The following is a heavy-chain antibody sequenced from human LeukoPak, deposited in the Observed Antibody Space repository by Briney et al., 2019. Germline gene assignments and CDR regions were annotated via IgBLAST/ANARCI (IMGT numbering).Heavy chain of an antibody. V-gene: IGHV1-24*01. J-gene: IGHJ3*02. CDR3: ATDAHGGYSGSYHDAFDI. CDR1: GYTLTELS. D-gene: IGHD1-26*01. Sequence: ASVKVSCKVSGYTLTELSMHWVRQAPGKGLEWMGGFDPEDGETIYAQKFQGRVTMTEDTSTDTAYMELSSLRSGDTAVYYCATDAHGGYSGSYHDAFDIWGQGTMVTVSS. CDR2: FDPEDGET.